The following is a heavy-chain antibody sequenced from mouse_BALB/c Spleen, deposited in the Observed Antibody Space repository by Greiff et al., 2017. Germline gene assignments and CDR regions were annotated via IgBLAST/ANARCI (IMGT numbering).Heavy chain of an antibody. CDR3: ARAYDYDKGNYFDY. V-gene: IGHV1-54*01. CDR1: GYAFTNYL. Sequence: VQLQQSGAELVRPGTSVKVSCKASGYAFTNYLIKWVKQRPGQGLEWIGVINPGSGGTNYNEKFKGKATLTADKSSSTAYMQLSSLTADDSAVYFCARAYDYDKGNYFDYWGQGTTLTVSS. J-gene: IGHJ2*01. CDR2: INPGSGGT. D-gene: IGHD2-4*01.